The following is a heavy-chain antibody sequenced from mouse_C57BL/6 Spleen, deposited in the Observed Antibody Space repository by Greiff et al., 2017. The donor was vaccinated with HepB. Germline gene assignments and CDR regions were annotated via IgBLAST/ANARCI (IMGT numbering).Heavy chain of an antibody. D-gene: IGHD2-4*01. Sequence: VQLQQSGAELVKPGASVKLSCKASGYTFTSYWMHWVKQRPGQGLEWIGMIHPNSGSTNYNEKFKSKATLTVDKSSSTAYMQLSSLTSEDSAVYYCASPGDYDPFDYWGQGTTLTVSS. V-gene: IGHV1-64*01. CDR3: ASPGDYDPFDY. CDR2: IHPNSGST. CDR1: GYTFTSYW. J-gene: IGHJ2*01.